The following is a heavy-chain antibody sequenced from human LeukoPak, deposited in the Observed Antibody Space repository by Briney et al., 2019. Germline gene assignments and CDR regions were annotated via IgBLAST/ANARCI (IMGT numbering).Heavy chain of an antibody. V-gene: IGHV3-23*01. CDR2: ISGSGVST. D-gene: IGHD1-7*01. CDR3: AKDERNWNYNLASQTYD. J-gene: IGHJ4*02. Sequence: GSLRLSCAASGFRFSSYAMSWVRQAPGKGLEWVSAISGSGVSTYYADSVKGRFTVSRDNSKNTLYLQMSNLRAEDTAVYYCAKDERNWNYNLASQTYDWGQGTLVTVSS. CDR1: GFRFSSYA.